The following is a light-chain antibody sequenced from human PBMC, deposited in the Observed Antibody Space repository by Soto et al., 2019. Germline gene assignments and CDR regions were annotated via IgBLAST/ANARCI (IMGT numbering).Light chain of an antibody. V-gene: IGKV1-27*01. J-gene: IGKJ1*01. CDR2: AAS. Sequence: FQMTQSPSSLSASVGDTVTLTCRASQGFTNYLAWYQQKPGKAPKLLIYAASTLQSGVPPRFSGSGSGTHFTLTISSLQPEDAATYYCQKYNTAPYTFGQGTKVDIK. CDR3: QKYNTAPYT. CDR1: QGFTNY.